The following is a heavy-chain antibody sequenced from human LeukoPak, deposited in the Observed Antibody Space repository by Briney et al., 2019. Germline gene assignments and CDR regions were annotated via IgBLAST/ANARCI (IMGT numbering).Heavy chain of an antibody. V-gene: IGHV3-7*04. J-gene: IGHJ4*02. CDR3: ARTLGYCSSTNCFLTFDY. Sequence: GGSLRLSCAASGFTFSSYWMTWVRQAPGKGLEWVANIKHDGSEEYYVDSVRGRFTISRDNAKNSLYLQMNSLRAEDTAVYYCARTLGYCSSTNCFLTFDYWGQGTLVTVSS. CDR2: IKHDGSEE. D-gene: IGHD2-2*01. CDR1: GFTFSSYW.